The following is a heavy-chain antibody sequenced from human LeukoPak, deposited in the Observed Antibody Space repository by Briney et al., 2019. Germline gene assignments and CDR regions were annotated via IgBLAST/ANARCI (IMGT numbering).Heavy chain of an antibody. CDR1: GFTFSSYW. J-gene: IGHJ4*02. D-gene: IGHD2-21*02. Sequence: GGSLRLSCAASGFTFSSYWMSWVRQAPGKGLEWVANIKQDGSEKYYVDSVKGRFTISRDNAKNSLYLQMNSLRAEDTAVYYCARAFEAYCGGDCSPGDYWGQGTLVTVSS. CDR3: ARAFEAYCGGDCSPGDY. V-gene: IGHV3-7*01. CDR2: IKQDGSEK.